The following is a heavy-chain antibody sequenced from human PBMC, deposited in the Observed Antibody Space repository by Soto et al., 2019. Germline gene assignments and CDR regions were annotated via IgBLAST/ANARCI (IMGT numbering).Heavy chain of an antibody. V-gene: IGHV3-74*01. D-gene: IGHD6-19*01. J-gene: IGHJ4*02. Sequence: EVQLVESGGGLVQPGGSLRLSCAASRFTFRSYWMHWVRQVPGKGLEWLSRINIDGSDTIYADSVKGRFTISRDNAKKTVYLLMNSLSAEDTAVYFCARDQSVTGPSTFDYWGQGTLVTVSS. CDR2: INIDGSDT. CDR3: ARDQSVTGPSTFDY. CDR1: RFTFRSYW.